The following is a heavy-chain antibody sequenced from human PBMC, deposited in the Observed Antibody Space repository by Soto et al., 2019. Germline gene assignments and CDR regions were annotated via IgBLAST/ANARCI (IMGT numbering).Heavy chain of an antibody. J-gene: IGHJ3*02. V-gene: IGHV1-69*06. CDR3: ASIHYYDSSGYPRGAFDI. CDR2: IIPIFGTA. Sequence: PSVKVSCKASGGTFSSYAISWVRQAPGQGLEWMGGIIPIFGTANYAQKFQGRVTITADKSTSTAYMELSSLRSEDTAVYYCASIHYYDSSGYPRGAFDIWGQGTMVTVSS. CDR1: GGTFSSYA. D-gene: IGHD3-22*01.